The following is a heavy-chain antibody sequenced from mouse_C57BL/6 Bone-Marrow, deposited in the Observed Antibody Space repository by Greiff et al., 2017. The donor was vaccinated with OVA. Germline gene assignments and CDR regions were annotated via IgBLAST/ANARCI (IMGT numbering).Heavy chain of an antibody. D-gene: IGHD1-1*01. Sequence: QVQLQQPGAELVKPGASVKLSCKASGYTFTSYWMQWVKQRPGQGLEWIGEIDPSDSYTNYNQKFKGKATLTVDTSSSTAYMQLSSLTSEDSAVYYCASCPPTVVAPYYAMDYWGQGTSVTVSS. CDR2: IDPSDSYT. V-gene: IGHV1-50*01. CDR1: GYTFTSYW. CDR3: ASCPPTVVAPYYAMDY. J-gene: IGHJ4*01.